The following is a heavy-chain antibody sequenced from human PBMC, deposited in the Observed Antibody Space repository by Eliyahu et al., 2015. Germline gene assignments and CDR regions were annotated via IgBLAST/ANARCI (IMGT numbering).Heavy chain of an antibody. D-gene: IGHD4-23*01. CDR2: IYYRGST. CDR1: GGSISSSSYY. Sequence: QLQLQESGPGLVKPSETLSLTCTVSGGSISSSSYYGGWIRQPPGKGLEWIGGIYYRGSTYYDPSLESRVTISVDTSKNQFSLKLSSVTAADTAVYYCARLERGHGGNLHPPDYWGQGTLVTVSS. J-gene: IGHJ4*02. CDR3: ARLERGHGGNLHPPDY. V-gene: IGHV4-39*01.